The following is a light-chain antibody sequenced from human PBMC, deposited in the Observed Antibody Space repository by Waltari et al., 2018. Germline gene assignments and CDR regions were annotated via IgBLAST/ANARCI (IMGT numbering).Light chain of an antibody. CDR2: EVS. CDR3: SSYAGSNNLL. V-gene: IGLV2-8*01. J-gene: IGLJ2*01. Sequence: QSALTQPPSASGSPGQSVTISCTGTSSDVGGYTSVSWYQQHPGKAPKLMIFEVSKRPTGVPDRFSGSKSGNTASLTVSGLQPEDEADYYCSSYAGSNNLLFGGGTKLTVL. CDR1: SSDVGGYTS.